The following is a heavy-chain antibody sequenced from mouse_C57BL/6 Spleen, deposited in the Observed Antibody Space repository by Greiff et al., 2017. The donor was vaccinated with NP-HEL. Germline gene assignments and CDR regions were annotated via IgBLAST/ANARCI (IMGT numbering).Heavy chain of an antibody. V-gene: IGHV1-69*01. CDR1: GYTFTSYW. CDR3: ARRRLDSSDYSYYFDY. D-gene: IGHD3-2*02. Sequence: QVQLQQPGAELVMPGASVKLSCKASGYTFTSYWMHWVKQRPGQGLEWIGEIDPSDSYTNYNQKFKGKSTLTVDKSSSTAYLQLSSLTSEASSVYYCARRRLDSSDYSYYFDYRGKGTTVTVAS. J-gene: IGHJ2*01. CDR2: IDPSDSYT.